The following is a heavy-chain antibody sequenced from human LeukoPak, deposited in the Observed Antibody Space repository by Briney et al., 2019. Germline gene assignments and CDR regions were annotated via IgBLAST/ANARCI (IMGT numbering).Heavy chain of an antibody. CDR2: IYHSGST. Sequence: SETLSLTCTVSGYSISSGYYWGWIRQPPGKGLEWIGSIYHSGSTYYNPSLKSRVTISVDTSKNQFSLKLSSVTAADTAVYYCARANLLDSSSGDYFDYWGQGTLVTVSS. CDR1: GYSISSGYY. D-gene: IGHD6-13*01. J-gene: IGHJ4*02. V-gene: IGHV4-38-2*02. CDR3: ARANLLDSSSGDYFDY.